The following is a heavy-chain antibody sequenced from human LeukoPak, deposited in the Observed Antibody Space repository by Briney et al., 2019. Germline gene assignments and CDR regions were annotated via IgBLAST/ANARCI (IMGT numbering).Heavy chain of an antibody. V-gene: IGHV1-2*06. CDR1: GYTFSGYY. Sequence: AASVTVSCKASGYTFSGYYIHWVRQAPGQGLEWMGRINPNNGGTNYAQKFQGRVTMTRDMSMSTAYMELSRLRSDDTAVYYCAGEDNSSGYRPFDIWGQGTMVTVPS. D-gene: IGHD3-22*01. CDR2: INPNNGGT. J-gene: IGHJ3*02. CDR3: AGEDNSSGYRPFDI.